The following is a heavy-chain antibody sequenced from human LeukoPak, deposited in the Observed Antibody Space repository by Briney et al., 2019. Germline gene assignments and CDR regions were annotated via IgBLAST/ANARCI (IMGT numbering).Heavy chain of an antibody. D-gene: IGHD4/OR15-4a*01. CDR3: ARDRDVDYGNDGFDI. Sequence: GGSLRLSCVASEYDFRAYTFTWVRQAPGKGLEYVSSISKSSALKYYADSVRGRFTISRDNAKNSLYLQMNSLGAEDTAVYHCARDRDVDYGNDGFDIWGQGTTVTVSS. CDR2: ISKSSALK. J-gene: IGHJ3*02. V-gene: IGHV3-69-1*02. CDR1: EYDFRAYT.